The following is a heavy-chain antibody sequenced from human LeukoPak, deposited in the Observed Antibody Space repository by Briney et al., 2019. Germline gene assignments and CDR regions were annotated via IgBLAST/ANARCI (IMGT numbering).Heavy chain of an antibody. V-gene: IGHV4-38-2*01. D-gene: IGHD6-13*01. Sequence: SETLSLTCAVSGYSISSGYYWGWIRQPPGKGLEWIGSIYHSGSTYYNPSLKSRVTISVDTSKNQFSLKLSSVTAADTAVYYCARGGIAAAGRTSAVDYWGQGTLVTVSS. CDR1: GYSISSGYY. CDR2: IYHSGST. CDR3: ARGGIAAAGRTSAVDY. J-gene: IGHJ4*02.